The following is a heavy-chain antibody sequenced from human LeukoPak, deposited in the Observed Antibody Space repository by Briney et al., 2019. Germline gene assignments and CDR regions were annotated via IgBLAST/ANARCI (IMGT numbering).Heavy chain of an antibody. Sequence: GGSLRLSCAASGFIFSDYYMGWIRQAPGKGLEWISYISSTSSVKYYADSVKGRFTISRDNAKNSVYLQVNNLRAEDTAVYYCAKVGVLRYFDWLNYWGQGTLVTVSS. CDR2: ISSTSSVK. V-gene: IGHV3-11*01. CDR3: AKVGVLRYFDWLNY. CDR1: GFIFSDYY. J-gene: IGHJ4*02. D-gene: IGHD3-9*01.